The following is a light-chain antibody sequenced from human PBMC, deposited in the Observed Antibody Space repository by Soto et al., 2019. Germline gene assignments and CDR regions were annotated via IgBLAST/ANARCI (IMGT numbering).Light chain of an antibody. CDR3: QQRSNWPIT. V-gene: IGKV3-11*01. J-gene: IGKJ5*01. CDR2: DAS. CDR1: QSIDTY. Sequence: TQSPATLASSPGERATLSCRASQSIDTYLAWYQQKPGQAPRLRIYDASNRATGIPARFSGSGSGTDFTLTISSLEPEDFAVYYCQQRSNWPITFGQGTRLEIK.